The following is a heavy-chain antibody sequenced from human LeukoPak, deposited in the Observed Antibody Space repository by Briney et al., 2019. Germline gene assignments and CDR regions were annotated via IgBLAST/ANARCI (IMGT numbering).Heavy chain of an antibody. CDR3: ASSGWYGGAFDI. Sequence: SVKVSRKASGGTFSSYAISWVRQAPGQGLEWMGRIIPILGIANYAQRFQGRVTITADKSTSTAYMELSSLRSDDTAVYYCASSGWYGGAFDIWGQGTMVTVSS. CDR2: IIPILGIA. CDR1: GGTFSSYA. D-gene: IGHD6-19*01. J-gene: IGHJ3*02. V-gene: IGHV1-69*04.